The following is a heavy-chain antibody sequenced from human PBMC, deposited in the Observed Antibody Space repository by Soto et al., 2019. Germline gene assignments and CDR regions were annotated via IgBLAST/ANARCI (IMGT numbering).Heavy chain of an antibody. D-gene: IGHD6-6*01. CDR2: INPNSGGT. V-gene: IGHV1-2*04. Sequence: QVQLVQSGAEVKKPGASVKVSCKASGYTFTSYYMHWVRQAPGQGLEWMGWINPNSGGTNYAQKFQGWVTMTRDTSISTAFMELSRLRSDDTAVYYCARDSHLAARPTSFDYWGQGTLVTVSS. CDR1: GYTFTSYY. CDR3: ARDSHLAARPTSFDY. J-gene: IGHJ4*02.